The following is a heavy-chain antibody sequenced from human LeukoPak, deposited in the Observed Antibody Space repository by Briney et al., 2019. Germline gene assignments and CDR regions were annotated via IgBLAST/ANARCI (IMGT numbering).Heavy chain of an antibody. D-gene: IGHD2-2*01. CDR2: ISAYNGNT. CDR3: AREGVVVPAAMVFSDAGIDAFDI. J-gene: IGHJ3*02. V-gene: IGHV1-18*01. CDR1: GYTFTSYG. Sequence: ASVKVSCKASGYTFTSYGISWVRQAPGQGLEWMGWISAYNGNTNYAQKLQGRVTMTTDTSTSTAYMELRSLRSDDTAVYYCAREGVVVPAAMVFSDAGIDAFDIWGQGTMVTVSS.